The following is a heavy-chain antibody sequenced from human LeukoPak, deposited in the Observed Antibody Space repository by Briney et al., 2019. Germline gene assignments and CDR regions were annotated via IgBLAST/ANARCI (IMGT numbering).Heavy chain of an antibody. CDR3: ARQGLGGGDGSGAFDI. J-gene: IGHJ3*02. CDR2: IYPGDSDT. V-gene: IGHV5-51*01. Sequence: GESLKISCKGSGYSFTTYWIGWLRQMPGKGLEWMGIIYPGDSDTRYSPSFQGQVTMTADKSIGTAYLQWSSLKASDSAMYYCARQGLGGGDGSGAFDIWGQGTMVTVSS. CDR1: GYSFTTYW. D-gene: IGHD2-21*02.